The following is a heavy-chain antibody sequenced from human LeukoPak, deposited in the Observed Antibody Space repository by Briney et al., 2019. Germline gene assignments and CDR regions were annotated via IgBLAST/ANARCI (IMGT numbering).Heavy chain of an antibody. J-gene: IGHJ5*02. CDR1: GFTFSSYG. CDR2: IRYDGSNK. V-gene: IGHV3-30*02. Sequence: GGSLRLSCAASGFTFSSYGMHWVRQAPGKGLEWVAFIRYDGSNKYYADSVKGRFTISRDNSKNTLYLQMNSLRAEDTAVYYCARVIGSGYYLDPWGQGTPVTVSS. CDR3: ARVIGSGYYLDP. D-gene: IGHD3-3*01.